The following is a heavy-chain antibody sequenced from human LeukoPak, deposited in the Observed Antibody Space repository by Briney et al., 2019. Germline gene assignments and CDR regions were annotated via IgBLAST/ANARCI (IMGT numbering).Heavy chain of an antibody. D-gene: IGHD3-10*01. J-gene: IGHJ4*02. CDR1: GFTFSSYA. Sequence: GGSLRLSCAASGFTFSSYAMHWVRQAPGKGLEWVAVISYDGSNKYYADSVKGRFTISRDNSKNTLYLQMNSLRAEDTAVYCCARDSEGFDYWGQGTLVTVSS. V-gene: IGHV3-30-3*01. CDR2: ISYDGSNK. CDR3: ARDSEGFDY.